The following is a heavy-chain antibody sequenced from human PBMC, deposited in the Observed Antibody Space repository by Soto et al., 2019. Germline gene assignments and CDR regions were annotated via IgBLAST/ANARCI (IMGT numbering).Heavy chain of an antibody. J-gene: IGHJ3*02. CDR1: GFTFSSYA. Sequence: GGSLRLSCAASGFTFSSYAMSWVRQAPGKGLEWVSAISGSGGSTYYADSVKGRFTISRDNSKNTLYLQMNSLRAEDTAVYYCAKDYDFWSGYYFAAFDIWGQGTMVTVSS. D-gene: IGHD3-3*01. CDR3: AKDYDFWSGYYFAAFDI. CDR2: ISGSGGST. V-gene: IGHV3-23*01.